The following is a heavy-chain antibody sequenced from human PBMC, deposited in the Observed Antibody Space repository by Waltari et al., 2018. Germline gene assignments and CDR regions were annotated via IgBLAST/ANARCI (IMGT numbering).Heavy chain of an antibody. V-gene: IGHV3-48*01. CDR1: GFTFGVFS. J-gene: IGHJ4*02. CDR3: ATEPAPGAGINY. Sequence: EVQLVESGGGFVQPGGSLRLSCLGSGFTFGVFSMHWIRQGPGKGVEWVADISARGAAIYSSESVKGRFTISRDKAKNSLFLQMTNLGVEDTAVYYCATEPAPGAGINYWGQGILVTVSS. D-gene: IGHD6-19*01. CDR2: ISARGAAI.